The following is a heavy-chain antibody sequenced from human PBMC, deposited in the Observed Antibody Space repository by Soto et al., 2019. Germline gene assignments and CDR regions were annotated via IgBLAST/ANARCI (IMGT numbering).Heavy chain of an antibody. CDR3: ARSQGSSTSLEIYYYYYYGMDV. CDR2: IIPISGTA. Sequence: QVQLVQSGAEVKKPGSSVKVSCKASGGTFSSYAISWVRQAPGQGLEWMGGIIPISGTANYAQKLQGRVTTTSDESTTTAYMELSSLTSEDTAVYYCARSQGSSTSLEIYYYYYYGMDVWGQGTTVTVSS. D-gene: IGHD2-2*01. CDR1: GGTFSSYA. J-gene: IGHJ6*02. V-gene: IGHV1-69*01.